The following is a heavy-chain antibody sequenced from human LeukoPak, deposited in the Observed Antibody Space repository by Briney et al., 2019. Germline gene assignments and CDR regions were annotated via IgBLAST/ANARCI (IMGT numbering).Heavy chain of an antibody. J-gene: IGHJ3*02. Sequence: ASVKVSCKASGGTFSSYAISWVRQAPGQGLEWMGIINPSGGSTSYAQKFQGRVTMTRDTSISTAYMELSRLRSDDTAVYYCARDEISYAFDIWGQGTTVTVSS. CDR3: ARDEISYAFDI. CDR2: INPSGGST. D-gene: IGHD2/OR15-2a*01. CDR1: GGTFSSYA. V-gene: IGHV1-46*01.